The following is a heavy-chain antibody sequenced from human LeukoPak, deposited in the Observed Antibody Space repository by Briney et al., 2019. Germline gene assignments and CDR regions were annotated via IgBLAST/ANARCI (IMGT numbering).Heavy chain of an antibody. CDR3: ARLRGSLSPYFDY. J-gene: IGHJ4*02. V-gene: IGHV4-59*01. Sequence: PSGTLSLTSTVSGGSISSYYWSWIRQPPGKGLEWIGYIYYSGSTNYNPSLKSRVTISVDTSKNQFSLKLSSVTAADTAVYYCARLRGSLSPYFDYWGQGTLVTVSS. CDR2: IYYSGST. CDR1: GGSISSYY. D-gene: IGHD3-10*01.